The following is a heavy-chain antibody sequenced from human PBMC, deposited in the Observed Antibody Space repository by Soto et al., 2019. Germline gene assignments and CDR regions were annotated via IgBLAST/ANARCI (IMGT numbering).Heavy chain of an antibody. V-gene: IGHV3-48*02. Sequence: PGGSLRLSCAASGFTFSGYSMNWVRQAPGKGLGWVSYISSLSSPRYYAESVEGRFIISRDNAKNSLYLQMNSLRDEDTAVYFCAREDILGARSFDYWGQGALVTVSS. CDR2: ISSLSSPR. CDR3: AREDILGARSFDY. CDR1: GFTFSGYS. J-gene: IGHJ4*02. D-gene: IGHD1-26*01.